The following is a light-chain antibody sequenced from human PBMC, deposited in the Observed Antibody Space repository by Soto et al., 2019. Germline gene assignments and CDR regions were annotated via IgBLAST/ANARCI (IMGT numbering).Light chain of an antibody. Sequence: EIVMTQSPATLSVSPGERATLSCRASQSVSSNLAWYQQKPGQAPRLLIYGASTRATGIPARFSGNGSGTEFTLNISSLQSEDFAVYYCQQYNNWPSLTFGGGTKVEIK. V-gene: IGKV3-15*01. CDR3: QQYNNWPSLT. J-gene: IGKJ4*01. CDR2: GAS. CDR1: QSVSSN.